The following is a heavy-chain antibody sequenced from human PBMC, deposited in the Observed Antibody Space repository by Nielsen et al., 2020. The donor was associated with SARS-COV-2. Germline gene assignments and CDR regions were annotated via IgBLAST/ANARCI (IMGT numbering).Heavy chain of an antibody. CDR3: ARVGGSGIYYYYYGMDV. J-gene: IGHJ6*02. V-gene: IGHV4-4*02. CDR2: IYHSGNT. Sequence: SETLSLTCAVSGDSISSSNWWSWVRQPPGTGLEWIGEIYHSGNTNYNPSLKSRVTISVDKSKNQFSLRLISVTAADTAVYYCARVGGSGIYYYYYGMDVWGQGTTVTVSS. D-gene: IGHD3-10*01. CDR1: GDSISSSNW.